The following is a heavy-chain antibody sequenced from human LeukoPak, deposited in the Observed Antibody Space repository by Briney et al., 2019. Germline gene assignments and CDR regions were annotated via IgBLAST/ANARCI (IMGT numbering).Heavy chain of an antibody. Sequence: GGSLRLSCAASGFTFTTYAMSWVRQAPGKRLEWVSGISGLGDNTYYVDSVKGRFTISRDNAKNTLYLQMNSLRAEDTALYYCAKAYSSSWADFDYWGQGTLVTVSS. CDR1: GFTFTTYA. CDR2: ISGLGDNT. D-gene: IGHD6-13*01. CDR3: AKAYSSSWADFDY. V-gene: IGHV3-23*01. J-gene: IGHJ4*02.